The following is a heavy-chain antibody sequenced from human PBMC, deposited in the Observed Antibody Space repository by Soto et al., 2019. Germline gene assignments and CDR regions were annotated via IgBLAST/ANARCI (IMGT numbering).Heavy chain of an antibody. D-gene: IGHD2-21*01. CDR1: GASFTNTRDY. Sequence: QVQLQESGPGLVKPSETLSLTCTVSGASFTNTRDYWGWIRRPPGKGLEWIGSMFYGGNANYNPSLKSRVSIFVDTSKNQFSLRLRSVTAADTAVYYCGRHISDSDLYSYYYYGMDVWGQGTTVAVSS. CDR3: GRHISDSDLYSYYYYGMDV. V-gene: IGHV4-39*01. J-gene: IGHJ6*02. CDR2: MFYGGNA.